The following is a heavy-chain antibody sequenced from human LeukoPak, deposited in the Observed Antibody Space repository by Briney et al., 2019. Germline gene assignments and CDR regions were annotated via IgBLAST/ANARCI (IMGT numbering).Heavy chain of an antibody. J-gene: IGHJ4*02. Sequence: GRSLRLSCAASGFTFSDHAMHWVRQAPGKGLEWVAVISYHGRDIYYADSVKGRFTISRDNSNKMLYVQMNSLRPEDTAVYYCAKSRDTSGYSAFDHWGQGTLVTVSS. V-gene: IGHV3-30-3*02. CDR1: GFTFSDHA. CDR2: ISYHGRDI. CDR3: AKSRDTSGYSAFDH. D-gene: IGHD3-22*01.